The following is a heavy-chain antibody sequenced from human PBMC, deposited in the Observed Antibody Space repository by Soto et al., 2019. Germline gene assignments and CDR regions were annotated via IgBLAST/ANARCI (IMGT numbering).Heavy chain of an antibody. CDR3: ARTRMGPLGYFDY. V-gene: IGHV4-28*01. D-gene: IGHD1-26*01. J-gene: IGHJ4*02. Sequence: PSETLSLTCAVSGYSISSSNWWGWIRQPPGKGLEWIGYIYYSGSTYYNPSLKSRVTMSVDTSKNQFSLKLSSVTAVDTAVYYCARTRMGPLGYFDYWGQGTLVTVSS. CDR2: IYYSGST. CDR1: GYSISSSNW.